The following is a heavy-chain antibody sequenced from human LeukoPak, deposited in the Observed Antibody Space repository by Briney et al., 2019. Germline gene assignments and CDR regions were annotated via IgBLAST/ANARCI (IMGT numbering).Heavy chain of an antibody. CDR1: GGSISSYY. CDR3: ASTTVTTGYYYGMDV. Sequence: PSETLSLTCTVSGGSISSYYWSWIRQPPGKGLEWIGYIYYSGSTNYNPSLKSRVTISVDASKNQFSLKLSSVTAADTAVYYCASTTVTTGYYYGMDVWGQGTTVTVSS. D-gene: IGHD4-11*01. CDR2: IYYSGST. J-gene: IGHJ6*02. V-gene: IGHV4-59*01.